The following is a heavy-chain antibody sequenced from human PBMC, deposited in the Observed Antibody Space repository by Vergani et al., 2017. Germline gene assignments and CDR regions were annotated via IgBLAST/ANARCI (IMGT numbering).Heavy chain of an antibody. D-gene: IGHD3-22*01. CDR3: ARMVGYDEGDAFRIGYFDS. V-gene: IGHV4-31*03. J-gene: IGHJ4*02. CDR2: IYSTGST. Sequence: QVQLQESGPGLVKPSQTLSLTCSVSGDSISSGVYYWNWIRQHPGKGLEWIGYIYSTGSTNHNPSLRRRINMSVDTSKNQFSLKLNSVTAADTAMYYCARMVGYDEGDAFRIGYFDSWGPGILVTVSS. CDR1: GDSISSGVYY.